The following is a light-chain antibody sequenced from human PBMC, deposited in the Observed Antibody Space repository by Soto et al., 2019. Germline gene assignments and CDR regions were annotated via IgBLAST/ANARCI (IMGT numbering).Light chain of an antibody. J-gene: IGKJ1*01. V-gene: IGKV1-39*01. CDR3: QQSYSTPWT. CDR1: QSISSY. Sequence: DIQMTQSPSSLSASVGDRVTITCRASQSISSYLNWYQQKPGKAPKLLIYAASSLQSGVPSRFRGRGSWTDFTLTISSLQPDEFATYYFQQSYSTPWTFGQGTKVEIK. CDR2: AAS.